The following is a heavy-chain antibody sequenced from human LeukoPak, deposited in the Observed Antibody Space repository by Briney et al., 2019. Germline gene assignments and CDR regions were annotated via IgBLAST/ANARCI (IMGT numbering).Heavy chain of an antibody. Sequence: PGGSLRLSCAASGFTFSSYAMHWVRQAPGKGLEWVAVISYDGSNKYYADSVKGRFTISRDNPKNTLYLQMNSLRAEDTAVYYCAREFHIAVVYYYGMDVWGQGTTVTVSS. CDR2: ISYDGSNK. V-gene: IGHV3-30-3*01. J-gene: IGHJ6*02. CDR1: GFTFSSYA. CDR3: AREFHIAVVYYYGMDV. D-gene: IGHD2-2*01.